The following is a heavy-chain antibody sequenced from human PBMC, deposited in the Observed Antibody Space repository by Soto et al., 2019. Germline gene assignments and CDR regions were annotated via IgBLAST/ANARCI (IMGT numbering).Heavy chain of an antibody. D-gene: IGHD1-7*01. J-gene: IGHJ4*02. Sequence: QVQLVQSGAEVKESGASVKVSCKASGYTFTGYYIHWVRQAPGQGLEWVGETSPNSGGTRYAQKFQGRVTMTKDTSITTVYMELSNLSPDDTAVYYCGRGRSGELVVFYWGQGTLVTVHS. CDR2: TSPNSGGT. CDR1: GYTFTGYY. CDR3: GRGRSGELVVFY. V-gene: IGHV1-2*02.